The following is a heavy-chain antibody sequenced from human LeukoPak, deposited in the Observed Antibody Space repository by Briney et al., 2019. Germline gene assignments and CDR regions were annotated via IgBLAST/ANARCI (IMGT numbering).Heavy chain of an antibody. Sequence: ASVKVSCKASGYTFSGYYIHWVRQAPGQGLEWMGWINPNSGGTNYAQKFQGRVTMTRDTSISTAYMELSRLRSDDTAVYYCARAFYYSSSHVAFDIWGQGTMVTASS. CDR3: ARAFYYSSSHVAFDI. D-gene: IGHD6-13*01. CDR2: INPNSGGT. J-gene: IGHJ3*02. V-gene: IGHV1-2*02. CDR1: GYTFSGYY.